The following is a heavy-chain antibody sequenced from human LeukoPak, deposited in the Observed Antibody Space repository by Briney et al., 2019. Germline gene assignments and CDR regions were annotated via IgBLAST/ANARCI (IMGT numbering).Heavy chain of an antibody. Sequence: PSETLSLTCTVSGGSISSYYWSWIRQPPGKGLEWIGYIYYSGSTNYNPSLKSRVTISVDTSKNQFSLKLSSVTAADTAVYYRARDARYCSGGSCSRTGPFQHWGQGTLVTVSS. J-gene: IGHJ1*01. CDR3: ARDARYCSGGSCSRTGPFQH. CDR1: GGSISSYY. CDR2: IYYSGST. D-gene: IGHD2-15*01. V-gene: IGHV4-59*01.